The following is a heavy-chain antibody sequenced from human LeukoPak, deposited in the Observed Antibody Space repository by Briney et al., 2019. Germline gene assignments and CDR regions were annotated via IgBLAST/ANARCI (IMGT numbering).Heavy chain of an antibody. Sequence: KPSETLSLTCTVSGGSISSSSYYWGWIRQPPGKGLEWIGSIYYSGSTYYNPSLKSRVTISVDTSKNQFSLKLSSVTAADTAVYYCARQGPRDIEARYFSSLNWFDPWGQGTLVTVSS. CDR3: ARQGPRDIEARYFSSLNWFDP. V-gene: IGHV4-39*01. D-gene: IGHD6-6*01. J-gene: IGHJ5*02. CDR1: GGSISSSSYY. CDR2: IYYSGST.